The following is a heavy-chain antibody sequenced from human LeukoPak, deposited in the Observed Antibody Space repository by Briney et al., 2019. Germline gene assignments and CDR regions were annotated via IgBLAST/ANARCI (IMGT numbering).Heavy chain of an antibody. CDR3: ARAKTGGYCSGGSCYYFDY. D-gene: IGHD2-15*01. CDR1: GGTFSSYA. CDR2: IIPIFGTA. Sequence: SVKVSCTASGGTFSSYAISWVRQAPGQGLEWMGGIIPIFGTANYAQKFQGRVTITADESTSTVYMELSSLRSEDTAVYYCARAKTGGYCSGGSCYYFDYWGQGTLVTVSS. V-gene: IGHV1-69*13. J-gene: IGHJ4*02.